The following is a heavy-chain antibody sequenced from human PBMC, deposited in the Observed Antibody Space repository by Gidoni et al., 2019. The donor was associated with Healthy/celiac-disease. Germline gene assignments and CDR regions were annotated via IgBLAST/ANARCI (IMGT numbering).Heavy chain of an antibody. Sequence: QVQLQASGPGLVKPSQTLSLTCTVPAGSISSGGYYWSWIRQHPGKGLEWIGYIYYSGSTYYNPSLKSRVTISVDTSKNQFSLKLSSVTAADTAVYYCARDQAGDWILTGLTSRDWGQGTLVTVSS. D-gene: IGHD3-9*01. CDR3: ARDQAGDWILTGLTSRD. J-gene: IGHJ4*02. V-gene: IGHV4-31*03. CDR1: AGSISSGGYY. CDR2: IYYSGST.